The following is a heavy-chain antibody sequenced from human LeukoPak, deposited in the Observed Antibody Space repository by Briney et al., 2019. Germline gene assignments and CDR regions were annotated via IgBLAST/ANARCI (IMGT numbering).Heavy chain of an antibody. D-gene: IGHD2-21*02. CDR2: ISTDNGNT. Sequence: SVKVSCKASGYTFTNYGTIWVRQAPGQGLEWMGWISTDNGNTNSVQKLQGRVTMTTDASTTTAYMELRSLRSDDTAFYYCARDQGIVVVTAHRGAFDIWGQGTMVTVSS. CDR1: GYTFTNYG. V-gene: IGHV1-18*01. J-gene: IGHJ3*02. CDR3: ARDQGIVVVTAHRGAFDI.